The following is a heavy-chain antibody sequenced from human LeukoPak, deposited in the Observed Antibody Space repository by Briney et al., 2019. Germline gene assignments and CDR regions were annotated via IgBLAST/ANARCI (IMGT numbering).Heavy chain of an antibody. CDR1: GFTFSSYS. V-gene: IGHV3-21*01. J-gene: IGHJ4*02. Sequence: GGSLRLSCAASGFTFSSYSMNWVRQAPGKGLEWVSSISSSSSYIYYADSVKGRFTISRDNAKNSLYLQMNSLRAEDTAVYYCARVGGSGPRYYYDSSGYQYYFDYWGQGTLVTVSS. CDR2: ISSSSSYI. D-gene: IGHD3-22*01. CDR3: ARVGGSGPRYYYDSSGYQYYFDY.